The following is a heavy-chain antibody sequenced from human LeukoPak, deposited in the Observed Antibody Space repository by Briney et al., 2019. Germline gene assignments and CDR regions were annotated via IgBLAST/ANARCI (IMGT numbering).Heavy chain of an antibody. V-gene: IGHV1-46*01. J-gene: IGHJ4*02. D-gene: IGHD1-14*01. CDR2: INLSGGST. CDR1: GYTFTSYH. CDR3: VRVPPGTTIYAY. Sequence: GASVNVSCKASGYTFTSYHMHWVRQAPGQGLEWMGKINLSGGSTTYAQKFQGRVTMTRDTSIGTAYMELSSLRSEDTAIYYCVRVPPGTTIYAYWGQGTLVTVSS.